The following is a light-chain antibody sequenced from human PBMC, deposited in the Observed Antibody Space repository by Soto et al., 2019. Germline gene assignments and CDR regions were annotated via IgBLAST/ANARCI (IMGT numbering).Light chain of an antibody. CDR1: QTVSKNY. V-gene: IGKV3-11*01. CDR2: AAS. J-gene: IGKJ4*01. CDR3: QQRSNWPLT. Sequence: EIGLTQSPVTLSLSPGEGATLSCRASQTVSKNYLAWYQQKAGQAPRLVIYAASNRATGIPARFSGSGSGTDFTLTISSLEPEDFAVYYCQQRSNWPLTFGGGTKVDIK.